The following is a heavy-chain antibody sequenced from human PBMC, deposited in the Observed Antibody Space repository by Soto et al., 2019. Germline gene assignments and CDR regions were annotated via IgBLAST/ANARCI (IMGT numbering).Heavy chain of an antibody. V-gene: IGHV3-30*18. CDR2: ISYDGSNK. CDR3: AKDRALRYFDGSSDRYYGMDV. CDR1: GFTFSSYG. J-gene: IGHJ6*02. D-gene: IGHD3-9*01. Sequence: GGSLRLSCAASGFTFSSYGMPWVRQAPGKGLEWVAVISYDGSNKYYADSVKGRFTISRDNSKNTLYLQMNSLRAEDTAVYYCAKDRALRYFDGSSDRYYGMDVWGQGTAVTVSS.